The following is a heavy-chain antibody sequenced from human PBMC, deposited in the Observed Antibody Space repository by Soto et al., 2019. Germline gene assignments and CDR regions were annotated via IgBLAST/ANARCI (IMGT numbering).Heavy chain of an antibody. J-gene: IGHJ3*02. CDR3: AKDYYSSGYYGAFDI. CDR2: IWYDGSNK. Sequence: GGSLRLSCAASGFTFSSYGMHWVRQAPGKGLEWVAVIWYDGSNKYYADSVKGRFTISRDNSKNTLYLQMNSLRAEDTALYYCAKDYYSSGYYGAFDIWGQGTMVTVSS. V-gene: IGHV3-30*02. D-gene: IGHD3-22*01. CDR1: GFTFSSYG.